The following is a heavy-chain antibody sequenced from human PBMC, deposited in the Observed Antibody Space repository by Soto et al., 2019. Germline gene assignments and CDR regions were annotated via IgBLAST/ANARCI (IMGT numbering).Heavy chain of an antibody. J-gene: IGHJ4*02. Sequence: QVQLQQWGAGLLKPSETLSLTCAVYGGSFSGYYWSWIRQPPGKGLEWIGEINHSGGTNYNPSLKSRVTISVDTSKNQFSLKLSSVTAADTAVYYCARGLTGVVVADTYWGQGTLVTVSS. CDR3: ARGLTGVVVADTY. D-gene: IGHD2-15*01. CDR1: GGSFSGYY. V-gene: IGHV4-34*01. CDR2: INHSGGT.